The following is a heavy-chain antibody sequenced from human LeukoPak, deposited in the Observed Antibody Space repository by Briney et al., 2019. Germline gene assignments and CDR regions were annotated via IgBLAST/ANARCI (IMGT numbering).Heavy chain of an antibody. J-gene: IGHJ4*02. CDR2: ISYDGSNK. Sequence: PGGSLRLSCAASGFTFSSYGMHWVRQAPGKGLEWVAVISYDGSNKYYADSVKGRFTISRDNSKNTLYLQMNSLRAEDTAVYYCAKETWIQPRYPFVYWGQGTLVRVSS. V-gene: IGHV3-30*18. CDR3: AKETWIQPRYPFVY. D-gene: IGHD5-18*01. CDR1: GFTFSSYG.